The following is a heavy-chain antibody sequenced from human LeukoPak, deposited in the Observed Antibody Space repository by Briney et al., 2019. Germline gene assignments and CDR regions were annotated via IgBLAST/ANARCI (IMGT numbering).Heavy chain of an antibody. D-gene: IGHD2-21*01. Sequence: AVISYDGSNKYYADSVKGRFTISRDNSKNTLYLQMNSLRAEDTAVYYCARGSQSKHLDYWGQGTLVTVSS. CDR2: ISYDGSNK. V-gene: IGHV3-30-3*01. J-gene: IGHJ4*02. CDR3: ARGSQSKHLDY.